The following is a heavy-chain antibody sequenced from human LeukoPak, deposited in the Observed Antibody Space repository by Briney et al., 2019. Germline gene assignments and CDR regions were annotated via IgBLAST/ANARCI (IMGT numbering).Heavy chain of an antibody. CDR3: ARLAVVVSDY. CDR2: ISGSDGRT. J-gene: IGHJ4*02. D-gene: IGHD2-15*01. V-gene: IGHV3-23*01. Sequence: LGGSLRLSCAASGFTFSSYAMSWVRQAPGKGPEWVSAISGSDGRTFYADSVKGRFTISRDNAKNTLYLQMNSLRAEDTAVYYCARLAVVVSDYWGQGTLVTVSS. CDR1: GFTFSSYA.